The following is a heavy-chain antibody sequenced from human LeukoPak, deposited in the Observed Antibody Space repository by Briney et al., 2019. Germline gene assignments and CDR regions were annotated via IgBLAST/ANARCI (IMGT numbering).Heavy chain of an antibody. V-gene: IGHV4-34*01. D-gene: IGHD2-2*01. CDR3: ARHIGWEDIVVVPAAANWFDP. J-gene: IGHJ5*02. Sequence: PSETLSLTCAVYGGSFSGYYWSWIRQPPGKGLEWIGEINHSGSTNYNPSLKSRVTISVDTSKNQFSLKLSSVTAADTAVYYCARHIGWEDIVVVPAAANWFDPWGQGTLVTVSS. CDR1: GGSFSGYY. CDR2: INHSGST.